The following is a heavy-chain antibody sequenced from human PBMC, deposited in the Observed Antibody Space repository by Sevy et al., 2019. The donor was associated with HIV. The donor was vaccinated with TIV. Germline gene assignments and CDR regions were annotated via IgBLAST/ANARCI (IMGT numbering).Heavy chain of an antibody. D-gene: IGHD3-3*01. CDR1: GFTFSSHD. CDR2: ISGAGGSK. V-gene: IGHV3-23*01. CDR3: ARDLRSNFFGAFDI. Sequence: GGSLRLSCAVSGFTFSSHDMTWVRQAPGKGLEWVSGISGAGGSKWYADSVKGRFAISRDNSKNTLYLQMDTLRTEDAAIYYCARDLRSNFFGAFDIWGQGTMVTVSS. J-gene: IGHJ3*02.